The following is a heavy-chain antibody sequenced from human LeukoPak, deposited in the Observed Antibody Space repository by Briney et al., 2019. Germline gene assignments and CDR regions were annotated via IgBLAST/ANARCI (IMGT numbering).Heavy chain of an antibody. V-gene: IGHV1-69*04. Sequence: SVKVSCKASGGTFGNYAISWVRQAPGQGLEWMGRIIPILGIANYAQKFQGRVTITADKSTSTAYMELSSLRSEDTAVYYCASGAIAVAGTGDLGFDYWGQGTLVTVSS. CDR2: IIPILGIA. D-gene: IGHD6-19*01. J-gene: IGHJ4*02. CDR3: ASGAIAVAGTGDLGFDY. CDR1: GGTFGNYA.